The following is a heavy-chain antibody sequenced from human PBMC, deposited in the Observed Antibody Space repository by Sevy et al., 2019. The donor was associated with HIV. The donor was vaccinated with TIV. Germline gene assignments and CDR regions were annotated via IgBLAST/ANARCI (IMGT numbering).Heavy chain of an antibody. Sequence: SETRSLTCIVSDYSITSGYFWGWVRQPPGRGLEWIARIYHRGNTDYNPSLKSRVSMSVDTSNNQFSLKLKSVTAADTAVYYCASLSVALSEYEYFDYWGQGILVTVSS. CDR2: IYHRGNT. CDR3: ASLSVALSEYEYFDY. D-gene: IGHD5-12*01. V-gene: IGHV4-38-2*02. J-gene: IGHJ4*02. CDR1: DYSITSGYF.